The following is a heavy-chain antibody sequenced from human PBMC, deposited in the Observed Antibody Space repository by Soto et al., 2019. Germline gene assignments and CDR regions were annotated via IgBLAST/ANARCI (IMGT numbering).Heavy chain of an antibody. CDR1: GYSFTSYW. CDR2: IYPGDSDT. D-gene: IGHD3-9*01. CDR3: ARLLTYYDILTGFRYFDY. V-gene: IGHV5-51*01. Sequence: GESLKISCKGSGYSFTSYWIGWVRQMPGKGLEWMGIIYPGDSDTRYSPSFQGQVTISADKSISTAYLKWSSLKASDTAMYYCARLLTYYDILTGFRYFDYWGQGTLVTVSS. J-gene: IGHJ4*02.